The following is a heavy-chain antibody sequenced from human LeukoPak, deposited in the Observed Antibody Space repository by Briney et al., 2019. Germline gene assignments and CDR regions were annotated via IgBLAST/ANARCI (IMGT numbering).Heavy chain of an antibody. CDR3: ARVLQNYYHLDV. J-gene: IGHJ6*03. CDR1: GGSLSPYY. Sequence: SEALSLTCTVSGGSLSPYYWGWIRQPPGKGLEWIAFIHYSGSTNYNLSLRTRVTMTLDTSKNQFSLKLNSVTAADTAVYYCARVLQNYYHLDVWGKGTTVTVSS. CDR2: IHYSGST. V-gene: IGHV4-59*01. D-gene: IGHD3-3*01.